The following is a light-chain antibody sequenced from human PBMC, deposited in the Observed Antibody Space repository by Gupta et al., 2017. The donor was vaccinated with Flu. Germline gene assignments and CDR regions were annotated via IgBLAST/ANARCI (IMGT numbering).Light chain of an antibody. J-gene: IGKJ1*01. CDR2: QVS. CDR1: QSLVYSDGNTY. CDR3: MQGSRWPWA. V-gene: IGKV2-30*01. Sequence: ISCRSSQSLVYSDGNTYLHWFQQRPGQSSRRLIYQVSHRESGVPDRFSGSGSGTDFTLKISRVEAEDVGVYYCMQGSRWPWAFGQGTKVEIK.